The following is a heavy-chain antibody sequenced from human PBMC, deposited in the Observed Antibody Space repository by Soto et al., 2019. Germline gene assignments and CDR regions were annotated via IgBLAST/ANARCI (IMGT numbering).Heavy chain of an antibody. CDR3: SKDEGEWELLPRQNIDY. Sequence: QVQLVESGGGVVQPGRSLRLSCAASGFTFRSYGMHWVRQAPGKGLEWVAVISYDGSNKYYADSVKGRFTISRDNSKNTLYLQMNSLRAEDTAVYYCSKDEGEWELLPRQNIDYWGQGTLVTVSS. CDR2: ISYDGSNK. J-gene: IGHJ4*02. D-gene: IGHD1-26*01. CDR1: GFTFRSYG. V-gene: IGHV3-30*18.